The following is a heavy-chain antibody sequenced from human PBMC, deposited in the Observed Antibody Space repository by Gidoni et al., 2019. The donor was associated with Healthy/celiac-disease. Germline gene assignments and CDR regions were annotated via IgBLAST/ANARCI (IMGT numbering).Heavy chain of an antibody. V-gene: IGHV4-34*01. CDR1: GGSFSGYY. Sequence: QVQLQQWGAGLLKPSETLSLTCAVYGGSFSGYYWSWIRQPPGKGLEWIGEINHSGSTNYNPSLKSRVTISVDTSKNQFSLKLSSVTAADTAVYYCARGKSSSSFHYYYYYMDVWGKGTTVTVSS. CDR2: INHSGST. D-gene: IGHD6-13*01. J-gene: IGHJ6*03. CDR3: ARGKSSSSFHYYYYYMDV.